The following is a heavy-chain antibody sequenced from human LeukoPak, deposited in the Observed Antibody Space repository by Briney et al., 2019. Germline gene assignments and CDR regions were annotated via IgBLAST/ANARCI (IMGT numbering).Heavy chain of an antibody. CDR1: GLNFNDAW. J-gene: IGHJ4*02. CDR2: IESKADGGTT. D-gene: IGHD3-10*01. Sequence: GGSLRLSCEASGLNFNDAWMSWVRQAPGKGLEWVGHIESKADGGTTDYAAPVKGRFSISRDDSKNTLYLQMNSLKTEDTAVYYCTTDLYGSGSYIFDYWGQGTLVTVSS. CDR3: TTDLYGSGSYIFDY. V-gene: IGHV3-15*04.